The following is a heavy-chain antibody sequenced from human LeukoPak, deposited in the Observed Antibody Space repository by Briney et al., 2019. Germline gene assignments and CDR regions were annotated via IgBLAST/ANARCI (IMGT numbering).Heavy chain of an antibody. J-gene: IGHJ4*02. Sequence: GGSLRLSCAASGFNFNIWSMNWVRQAPGKGLEWISYLSRSTTIIYYADPVKGRFTISRDNAKNSLYLQMNSLRAEDTAMYYCARSGWYDDFDYLGQGTLVTVSS. D-gene: IGHD6-19*01. CDR1: GFNFNIWS. CDR2: LSRSTTII. CDR3: ARSGWYDDFDY. V-gene: IGHV3-48*01.